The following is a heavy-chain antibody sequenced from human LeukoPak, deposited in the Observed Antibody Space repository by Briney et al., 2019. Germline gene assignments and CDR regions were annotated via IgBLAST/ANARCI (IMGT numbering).Heavy chain of an antibody. J-gene: IGHJ6*03. V-gene: IGHV3-11*04. CDR3: ARDPPLVSGPVYYYHYMDV. CDR1: GFTFSDYY. D-gene: IGHD5/OR15-5a*01. CDR2: ISSSGSTI. Sequence: GGSLRLSCAASGFTFSDYYMSWIRQAPGKGLEWVSYISSSGSTIYYTDSVKGRFTISRDNAKNSLYLQMNSLRAEDTAVYYCARDPPLVSGPVYYYHYMDVWGKGTTVTVSS.